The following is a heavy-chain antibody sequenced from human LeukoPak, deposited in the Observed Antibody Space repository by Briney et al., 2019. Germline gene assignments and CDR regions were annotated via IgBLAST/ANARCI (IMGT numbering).Heavy chain of an antibody. CDR3: AKVEGAYYYGSGSYYRAAHFDY. D-gene: IGHD3-10*01. V-gene: IGHV3-23*01. J-gene: IGHJ4*02. CDR1: GFPFGNYV. CDR2: ITGSGGSS. Sequence: GGSLRLSCAASGFPFGNYVMTWVRQAPGKGLEWVSAITGSGGSSNYADSVKGRFTISRDNSKNTLYLQMNSLRAEDTAVYYCAKVEGAYYYGSGSYYRAAHFDYWGQGTLVTVSS.